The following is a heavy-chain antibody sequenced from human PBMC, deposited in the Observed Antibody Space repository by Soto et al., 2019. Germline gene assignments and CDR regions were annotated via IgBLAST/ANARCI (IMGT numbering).Heavy chain of an antibody. V-gene: IGHV4-30-4*01. CDR3: ARTGPYDSSGRGLDY. Sequence: TLSLTCTVSGGSISSGDYYWSWIRQPPGKGLEWIGYIYYSGSTYYNPSLKSRVTISVDTSKNQFSLKLSSVTAADTAVYYCARTGPYDSSGRGLDYWGQGTLVTVSS. CDR1: GGSISSGDYY. CDR2: IYYSGST. J-gene: IGHJ4*02. D-gene: IGHD3-22*01.